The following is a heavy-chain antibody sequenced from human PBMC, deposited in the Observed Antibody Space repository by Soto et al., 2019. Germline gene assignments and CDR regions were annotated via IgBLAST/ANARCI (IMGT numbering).Heavy chain of an antibody. D-gene: IGHD3-10*01. V-gene: IGHV4-59*01. CDR1: GGSISSYY. CDR2: IYYSGST. Sequence: LSLTCTVSGGSISSYYWSWIRQPPGKGLEWIGYIYYSGSTNYNPSLKSRVTISVDTSKNQFSLKLSSVTAADTAVYYCARSGLGRPFDYWGQGTLVTVSS. J-gene: IGHJ4*02. CDR3: ARSGLGRPFDY.